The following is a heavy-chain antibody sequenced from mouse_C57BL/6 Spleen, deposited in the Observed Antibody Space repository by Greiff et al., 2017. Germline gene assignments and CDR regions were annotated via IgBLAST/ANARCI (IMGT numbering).Heavy chain of an antibody. CDR1: GYSITSGYD. Sequence: VQLQQSGPGMVKPSQSLSLTCTVTGYSITSGYDWHWIRHFPGNKLEWMGYISYSGSTNYNPSLKSRISITHDTSKNHFFLKLNSVTTEDTATYYCARGDSSGTAWFAYWGQGTLVTVSA. V-gene: IGHV3-1*01. D-gene: IGHD3-2*02. CDR2: ISYSGST. CDR3: ARGDSSGTAWFAY. J-gene: IGHJ3*01.